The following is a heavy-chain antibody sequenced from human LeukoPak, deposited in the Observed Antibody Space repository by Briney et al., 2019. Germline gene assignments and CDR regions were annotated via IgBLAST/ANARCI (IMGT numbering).Heavy chain of an antibody. CDR3: ARAQDFSDSSGPNYLDF. CDR2: FSLRGGS. J-gene: IGHJ4*02. V-gene: IGHV4-38-2*02. Sequence: PSETLSLTGTVSGYSLSSGFFCDWTRQSPGKGLEWIGSFSLRGGSYHNPSLKSRVTISVDTSKNQFSLKLLSVTAADTAVYYCARAQDFSDSSGPNYLDFWGQGILVTVSS. D-gene: IGHD3-22*01. CDR1: GYSLSSGFF.